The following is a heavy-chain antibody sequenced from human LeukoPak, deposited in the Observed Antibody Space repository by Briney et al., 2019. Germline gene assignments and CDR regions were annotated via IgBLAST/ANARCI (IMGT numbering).Heavy chain of an antibody. Sequence: SETLSLTCTVSGGSISTYYWSWIRQPPGKRLEWIGYVYTSGSTNYNPSLKSRVTMSVDTSKNQFSLKLSSVTAADTAVYYCARGSYDILTGSAYGMDVWGQGTTVTVSS. D-gene: IGHD3-9*01. CDR1: GGSISTYY. CDR2: VYTSGST. V-gene: IGHV4-4*08. CDR3: ARGSYDILTGSAYGMDV. J-gene: IGHJ6*02.